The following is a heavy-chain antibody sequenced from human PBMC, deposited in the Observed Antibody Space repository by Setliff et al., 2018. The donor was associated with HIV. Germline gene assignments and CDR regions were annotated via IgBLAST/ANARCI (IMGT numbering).Heavy chain of an antibody. D-gene: IGHD3-10*01. Sequence: SETLSLTCTVSGGSISSYYWSWIRQPAGKGLEWIGRIYTSGNTNYNPSLESRITMSVDTSKNQFSLKLRSVTAADTAVYYCARDRGTRYGSGKDFDSWGQGILVTVSS. J-gene: IGHJ4*02. V-gene: IGHV4-4*07. CDR2: IYTSGNT. CDR1: GGSISSYY. CDR3: ARDRGTRYGSGKDFDS.